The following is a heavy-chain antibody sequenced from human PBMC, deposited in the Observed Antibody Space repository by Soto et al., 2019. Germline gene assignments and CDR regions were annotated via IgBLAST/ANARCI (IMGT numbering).Heavy chain of an antibody. CDR1: GFTFSSYS. CDR2: ISSSSSYT. D-gene: IGHD1-1*01. Sequence: GGSLRLSCAASGFTFSSYSMNWVRQAPGKGLEWVSYISSSSSYTNYADSVKGRFTISRDNAKNSLYLQMNSLRAEDTAVYYCARDRLDHNPHAFDIWGQGTMVTVSS. J-gene: IGHJ3*02. CDR3: ARDRLDHNPHAFDI. V-gene: IGHV3-21*05.